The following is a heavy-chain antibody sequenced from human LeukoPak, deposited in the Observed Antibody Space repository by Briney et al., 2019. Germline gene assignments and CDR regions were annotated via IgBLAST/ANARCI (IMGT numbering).Heavy chain of an antibody. V-gene: IGHV3-23*01. CDR1: GFTFRSHA. CDR3: AKDFRIGYSAHFDY. J-gene: IGHJ4*02. CDR2: IYENGGTT. D-gene: IGHD2-21*01. Sequence: GGSLRLSCVGSGFTFRSHAMSWVRQAPEKGLELVSGIYENGGTTYYADSVKGRFSISRDNSKNTLYLQMDSLRGEDTAVYYCAKDFRIGYSAHFDYWGQGALVTVSS.